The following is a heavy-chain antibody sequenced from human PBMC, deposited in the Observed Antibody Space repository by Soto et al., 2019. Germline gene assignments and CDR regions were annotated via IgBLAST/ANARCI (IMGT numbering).Heavy chain of an antibody. Sequence: QVQLVESGGGVVQSGRSLRLSCAASGFAFSTYGMHWVRQAPGKGLEWVAMTWNDGGNKYYADSVKGRFTISRDNSKNALYLPIISMRAEDTAVYYSVSKLVRILAFDYWGQGTLVTFSS. CDR3: VSKLVRILAFDY. CDR1: GFAFSTYG. CDR2: TWNDGGNK. J-gene: IGHJ4*02. V-gene: IGHV3-33*01. D-gene: IGHD2-15*01.